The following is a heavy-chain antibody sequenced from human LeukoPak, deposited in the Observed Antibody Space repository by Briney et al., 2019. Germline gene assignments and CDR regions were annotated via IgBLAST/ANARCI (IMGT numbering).Heavy chain of an antibody. CDR3: ARGDGYNCFDY. Sequence: GGSLRLSCTASGFSVSNMYMSWVRQAPGKGLEWVSVFYKDGRTYYADSVKGRFTISRDNSQNTLYLQMNSLRVDDSAVYYCARGDGYNCFDYWGQGTLATVSS. J-gene: IGHJ4*02. CDR1: GFSVSNMY. D-gene: IGHD5-24*01. V-gene: IGHV3-53*01. CDR2: FYKDGRT.